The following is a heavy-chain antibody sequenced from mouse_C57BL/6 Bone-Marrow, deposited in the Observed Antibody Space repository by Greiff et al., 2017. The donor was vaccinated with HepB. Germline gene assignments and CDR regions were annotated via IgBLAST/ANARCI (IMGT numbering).Heavy chain of an antibody. CDR2: IDPSDSYT. Sequence: QVQLQQSGAELVRPGPSVKLSCKASGYTFTSYWMHWVKQRPGQGLEWIGVIDPSDSYTNYNQKFKGKATLTVDTSSSTAYMQLSSLTSEDSAVYSCARGDGNYFAYWGQGTLVTVSA. CDR1: GYTFTSYW. CDR3: ARGDGNYFAY. J-gene: IGHJ3*01. D-gene: IGHD2-1*01. V-gene: IGHV1-59*01.